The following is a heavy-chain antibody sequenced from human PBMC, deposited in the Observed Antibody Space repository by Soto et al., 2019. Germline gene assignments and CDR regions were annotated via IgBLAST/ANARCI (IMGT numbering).Heavy chain of an antibody. Sequence: QVQLVQSGAEVKKPGSSVKVSCKASGGTFSNYAIRWVRQAPGQGLEWMGGIIPIFGTTNYAQRFQGRVTITADESTSTDYMELSSLRSEDTAVYYCARVSSSWYKDYFDYWGQGTLVTVSS. V-gene: IGHV1-69*12. CDR2: IIPIFGTT. J-gene: IGHJ4*02. CDR3: ARVSSSWYKDYFDY. CDR1: GGTFSNYA. D-gene: IGHD6-13*01.